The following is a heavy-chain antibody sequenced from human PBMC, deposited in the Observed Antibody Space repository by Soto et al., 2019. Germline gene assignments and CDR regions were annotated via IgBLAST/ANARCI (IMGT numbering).Heavy chain of an antibody. Sequence: SETLSLTCTVSGGSIDSGGYYWSWIRQHPGKGLEWIGYIYYSGSTYYNPSLKSRVTGTAYMELRGLKSDDTAVYYCATPTPLRGAMITNINFDFWGQGTPVTVSS. CDR3: RGAMITNINFDF. D-gene: IGHD3-10*01. J-gene: IGHJ4*02. CDR2: IYYSGST. V-gene: IGHV4-31*03. CDR1: GGSIDSGGYY.